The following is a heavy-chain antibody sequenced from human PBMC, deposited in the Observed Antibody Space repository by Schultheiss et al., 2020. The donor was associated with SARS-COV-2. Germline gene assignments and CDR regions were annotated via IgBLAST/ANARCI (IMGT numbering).Heavy chain of an antibody. V-gene: IGHV3-9*01. D-gene: IGHD6-13*01. CDR3: AKDIRAGYSSSWGYYFDY. CDR1: GFTFSSYA. J-gene: IGHJ4*02. CDR2: ISWNSGSI. Sequence: GGSLRLSCAASGFTFSSYAMSWVRQAPGKGLEWVSGISWNSGSIGYADSVKGRFTISRDNAKNSLYLQMNSLRAEDTALYYCAKDIRAGYSSSWGYYFDYWGQGTLVTVSS.